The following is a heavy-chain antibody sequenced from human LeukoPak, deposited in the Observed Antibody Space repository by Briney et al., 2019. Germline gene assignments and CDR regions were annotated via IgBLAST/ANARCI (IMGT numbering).Heavy chain of an antibody. J-gene: IGHJ3*02. CDR3: ARICGGDCSYDAFDI. D-gene: IGHD2-21*02. V-gene: IGHV4-59*11. CDR2: MFYSGST. Sequence: PSETLSLTCTVSGGSISSHYWSWIRQPPGKGLEWIGYMFYSGSTNYNPSLESRVTISADTSKNQFTLKLSSVTAADTAVYYCARICGGDCSYDAFDIWGQGTMVTVSS. CDR1: GGSISSHY.